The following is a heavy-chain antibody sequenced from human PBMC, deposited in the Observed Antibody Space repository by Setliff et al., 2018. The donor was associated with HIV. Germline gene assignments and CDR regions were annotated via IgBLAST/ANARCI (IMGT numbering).Heavy chain of an antibody. J-gene: IGHJ3*02. V-gene: IGHV1-18*01. CDR1: GYTFSSYG. CDR2: ISGYNGNT. D-gene: IGHD6-13*01. CDR3: TKDGLAAGARAFDI. Sequence: GASVKVSCKASGYTFSSYGISWARQAPGQGLQWVGWISGYNGNTHYAQNVQGRVTMTTDTSTNTAYMDLRSLRSDDTAVYYCTKDGLAAGARAFDIWGQGTMVTVSS.